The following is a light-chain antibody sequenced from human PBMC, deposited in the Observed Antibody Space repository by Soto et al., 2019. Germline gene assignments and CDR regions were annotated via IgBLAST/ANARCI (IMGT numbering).Light chain of an antibody. CDR3: QHYNSYSEA. CDR2: KAS. J-gene: IGKJ1*01. CDR1: QTLSSW. Sequence: DIDMTQSPSTLSGSVVDRGGITCLASQTLSSWLAWYQQKPGKAPKLLIYKASTLKSGVPSRFSGSGSGTEFTLTISSLQPDDFATYYCQHYNSYSEAFGQGTKVDIK. V-gene: IGKV1-5*03.